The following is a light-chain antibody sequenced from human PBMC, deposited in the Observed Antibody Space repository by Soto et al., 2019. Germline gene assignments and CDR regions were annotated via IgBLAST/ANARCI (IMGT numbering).Light chain of an antibody. Sequence: QSALTQPASVSGSPGQSITISCTGTSSDVGGYNYVSWYQQHPGKDPKLMIYDVSNRPSGVSNRFSGSKSGNTGSLTISGLMAEDEADYYCSSYTGSSTLMVFGGGTKLTVL. V-gene: IGLV2-14*01. CDR2: DVS. CDR1: SSDVGGYNY. J-gene: IGLJ2*01. CDR3: SSYTGSSTLMV.